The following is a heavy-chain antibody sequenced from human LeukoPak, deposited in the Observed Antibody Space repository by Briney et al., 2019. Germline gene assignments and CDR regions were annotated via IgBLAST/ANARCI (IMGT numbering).Heavy chain of an antibody. Sequence: GGSLRLSCAASGFTFSSYGMHWVRQAPGKGLEWVSAISGSGGSTYYADSVKGRFTISRDNSKNTLYLQMNSLRAEDTAVYYCAKSNDSPYYYYGMDVWGQGTTVTVSS. V-gene: IGHV3-23*01. CDR3: AKSNDSPYYYYGMDV. CDR2: ISGSGGST. J-gene: IGHJ6*02. D-gene: IGHD3-22*01. CDR1: GFTFSSYG.